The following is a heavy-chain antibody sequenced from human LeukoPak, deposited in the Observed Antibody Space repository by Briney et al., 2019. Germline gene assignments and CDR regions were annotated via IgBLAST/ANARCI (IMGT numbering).Heavy chain of an antibody. Sequence: SETLSLTCAVSGYSISSGYYWGWIRQPPGKGLEWIGSIYHSGSTYYNPSLKSRVTISVDTSKNQFSLKLSSVTAADTAVYYCARGGDYGDTYNWFDPWGQGTLVTVSS. D-gene: IGHD4-17*01. CDR1: GYSISSGYY. J-gene: IGHJ5*02. CDR2: IYHSGST. V-gene: IGHV4-38-2*01. CDR3: ARGGDYGDTYNWFDP.